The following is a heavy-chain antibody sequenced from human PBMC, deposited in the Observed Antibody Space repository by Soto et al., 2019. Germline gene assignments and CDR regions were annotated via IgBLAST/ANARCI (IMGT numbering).Heavy chain of an antibody. Sequence: ASVKVSCKASGYTFTSYGISWVRQAPGQGLEWMGWISAYNGNTNYAQKLQGRVTMTTDTSTSTAYMELRSLRSDDTAVYYCATDVLWLGESSDRIDYWGQGTLVTVSS. CDR1: GYTFTSYG. CDR3: ATDVLWLGESSDRIDY. CDR2: ISAYNGNT. D-gene: IGHD3-10*01. J-gene: IGHJ4*02. V-gene: IGHV1-18*01.